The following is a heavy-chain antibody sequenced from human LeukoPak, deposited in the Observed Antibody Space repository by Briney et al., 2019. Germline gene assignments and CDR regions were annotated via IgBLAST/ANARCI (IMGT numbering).Heavy chain of an antibody. V-gene: IGHV4-31*03. CDR1: GGSISSGGYY. J-gene: IGHJ5*02. D-gene: IGHD2-2*01. Sequence: SETLSLTCTVSGGSISSGGYYWSWIRQHPGKGLEWIGYIYYSRSTYYNPSLKSRVTISVDTSKNQLSLKLSSVTAADTAVYYCARVTSYNWFDPWDQGTLVTVSS. CDR2: IYYSRST. CDR3: ARVTSYNWFDP.